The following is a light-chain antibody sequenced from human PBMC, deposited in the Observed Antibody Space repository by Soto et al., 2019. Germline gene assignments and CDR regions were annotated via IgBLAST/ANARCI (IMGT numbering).Light chain of an antibody. Sequence: QASMTQPASLSGSPGQSITISCTGTSSDVGSYNFVSWCQQLPGKAPKLMIYEVSNRPSGVSNRFSGSKSGNTASLTISGLQAEDEADYYCSSYTTSSNYVFGSGTKVTVL. J-gene: IGLJ1*01. CDR2: EVS. CDR3: SSYTTSSNYV. V-gene: IGLV2-14*01. CDR1: SSDVGSYNF.